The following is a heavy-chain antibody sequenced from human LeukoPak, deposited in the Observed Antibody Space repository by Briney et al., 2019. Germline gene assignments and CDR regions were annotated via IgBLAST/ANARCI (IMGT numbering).Heavy chain of an antibody. Sequence: ASVKVSCTVSGYTFTNNDISWVRQAAGQGLEWMGWMNPRSGNTGYAQKFQGRVTMTRDTSITTAYMELSALRSEDTAVYYCAKVVSGGHHDYWGQGTLVTVSS. CDR1: GYTFTNND. CDR2: MNPRSGNT. CDR3: AKVVSGGHHDY. D-gene: IGHD2-15*01. J-gene: IGHJ4*02. V-gene: IGHV1-8*01.